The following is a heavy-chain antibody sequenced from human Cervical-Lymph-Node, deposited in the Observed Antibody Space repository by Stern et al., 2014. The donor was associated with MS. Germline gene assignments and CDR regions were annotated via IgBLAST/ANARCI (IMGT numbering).Heavy chain of an antibody. CDR3: ARGGGTDSPTYDY. D-gene: IGHD3-16*01. CDR1: GASLRGVNW. Sequence: VQLVESGPGLVKPSGTLSLTCTVSGASLRGVNWWTWVRQPPGKGLEWIGEICQTGDTNYNPSLRSRVVMLVDSSNSQFSLQLTFVTAADTAVYYCARGGGTDSPTYDYWGQGTLVTVS. CDR2: ICQTGDT. V-gene: IGHV4-4*02. J-gene: IGHJ4*02.